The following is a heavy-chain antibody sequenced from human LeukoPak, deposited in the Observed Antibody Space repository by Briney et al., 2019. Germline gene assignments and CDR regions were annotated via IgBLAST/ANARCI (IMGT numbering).Heavy chain of an antibody. CDR1: GFTFNNYA. J-gene: IGHJ4*02. CDR3: AKRGGYETMAAFDY. CDR2: ISPGGSDT. Sequence: PGGSLRLSCAASGFTFNNYAMSWVRQAPGKGLEWVSAISPGGSDTYYADSLRGRFTISRDNSKKTLSLQMSSLRAEDSAVYYCAKRGGYETMAAFDYWSQGTLVTVSS. V-gene: IGHV3-23*01. D-gene: IGHD3-10*01.